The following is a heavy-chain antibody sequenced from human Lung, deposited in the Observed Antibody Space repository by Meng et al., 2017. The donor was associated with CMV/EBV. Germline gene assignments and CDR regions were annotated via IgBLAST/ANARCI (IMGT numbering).Heavy chain of an antibody. D-gene: IGHD3-10*01. CDR2: NNDRGGTT. CDR3: AKSYYGSYESLDD. CDR1: GNNFNNTY. V-gene: IGHV1-46*02. Sequence: KVSGNNFNNTYMDWVRQATGSRLTWKGINNDRGGTTTYAQKIQGRVTRTRDTSTSTLYMEMSSLRSEETAVYYCAKSYYGSYESLDDWGQGTLVTVSS. J-gene: IGHJ4*02.